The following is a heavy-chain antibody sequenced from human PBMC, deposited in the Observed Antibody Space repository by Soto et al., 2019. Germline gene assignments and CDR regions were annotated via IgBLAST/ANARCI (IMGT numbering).Heavy chain of an antibody. CDR3: ARRDIAAAGADFDY. Sequence: PSETLSLTCAVYGGSFSGYYWSWIRQPPGKGLEWIGEINHSGSTNYNPSLKSRVTISVDTSKNQFSLKLSSVTAADTAVYYCARRDIAAAGADFDYWGQGTLVTVSS. V-gene: IGHV4-34*01. D-gene: IGHD6-13*01. CDR2: INHSGST. CDR1: GGSFSGYY. J-gene: IGHJ4*02.